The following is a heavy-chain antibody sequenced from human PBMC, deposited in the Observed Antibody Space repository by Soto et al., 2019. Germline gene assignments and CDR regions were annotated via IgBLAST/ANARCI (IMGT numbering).Heavy chain of an antibody. J-gene: IGHJ4*02. D-gene: IGHD6-13*01. CDR1: GDSISSTIYS. CDR3: ARYRPHGDGSKKGFDY. Sequence: QLQLQESGPGLVNPSETLSLTCIVSGDSISSTIYSWGWIRQPPGKGLEYIGTISYNANTYYNPSLMSRVTMSGDTSKNQFALRLTSVTAADTTMYYCARYRPHGDGSKKGFDYWGQGTLVTVSS. V-gene: IGHV4-39*01. CDR2: ISYNANT.